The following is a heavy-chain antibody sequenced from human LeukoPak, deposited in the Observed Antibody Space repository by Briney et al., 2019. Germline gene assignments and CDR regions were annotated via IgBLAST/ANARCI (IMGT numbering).Heavy chain of an antibody. V-gene: IGHV4-34*01. CDR2: INHSGST. CDR1: GGSFSGYY. CDR3: ATRGRKYYYYYGMDV. Sequence: SETLSLTCAVYGGSFSGYYWSWIRQPPGKGLEWIGEINHSGSTNYNPSLKSRVTISVDTSKNQFSLELSSVTAADTAVYYCATRGRKYYYYYGMDVWGQGTTVTVSS. J-gene: IGHJ6*02. D-gene: IGHD5-12*01.